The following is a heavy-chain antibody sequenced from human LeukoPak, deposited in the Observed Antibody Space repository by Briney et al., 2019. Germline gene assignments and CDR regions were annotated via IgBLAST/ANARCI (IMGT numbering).Heavy chain of an antibody. D-gene: IGHD3-10*01. J-gene: IGHJ4*02. CDR1: GFTFRTYA. CDR2: ISFGGGGT. V-gene: IGHV3-23*01. CDR3: AKGAEAEIGYYFDN. Sequence: GGSLRLSCAASGFTFRTYAMSWVRQAPGKGLEWVSAISFGGGGTYYADSVKGRSSISRDNSKNTLYLQMNSLRAEDTALYYCAKGAEAEIGYYFDNWGQGTLVTVSS.